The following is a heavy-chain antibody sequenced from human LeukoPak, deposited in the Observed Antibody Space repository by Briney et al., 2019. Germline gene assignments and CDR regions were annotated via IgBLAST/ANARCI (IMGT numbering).Heavy chain of an antibody. CDR1: GFTFGNAW. CDR2: IKSKTDGGTT. CDR3: TTGRAAAGELDY. Sequence: GGSLRLSCAASGFTFGNAWMSWVRQAPGKGLEWVGRIKSKTDGGTTDYAAPVKGRFTISRDDSKNTLYLQMNSLKTEDTAVYYCTTGRAAAGELDYWGQGTLVTVSS. D-gene: IGHD6-13*01. V-gene: IGHV3-15*01. J-gene: IGHJ4*02.